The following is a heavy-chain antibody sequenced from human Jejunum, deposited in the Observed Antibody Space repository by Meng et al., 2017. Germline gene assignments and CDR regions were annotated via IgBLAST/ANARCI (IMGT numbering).Heavy chain of an antibody. Sequence: YMDWVRQAPGKGLEWVGSVYYRGNTYYNPSLKSRVTISVDTSKNQFSLKLSSVTAADTAMYYCARESGVTAAGTDYNWFDPWGRGTLVTVSS. CDR2: VYYRGNT. CDR1: Y. J-gene: IGHJ5*02. V-gene: IGHV4-39*07. CDR3: ARESGVTAAGTDYNWFDP. D-gene: IGHD6-13*01.